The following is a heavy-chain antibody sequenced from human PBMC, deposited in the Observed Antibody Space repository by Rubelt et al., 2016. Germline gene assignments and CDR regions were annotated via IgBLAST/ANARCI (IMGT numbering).Heavy chain of an antibody. CDR2: INHSGST. J-gene: IGHJ4*02. V-gene: IGHV4-34*01. CDR1: GGSFSGYY. D-gene: IGHD6-6*01. CDR3: ASIAARLRSGDY. Sequence: QVQLQQWGAGLLKPSETLSLTCAVYGGSFSGYYWSWIRQPPEKGLEWIGEINHSGSTNYNPSLKSRVTISVDTSKNQFSLKLSSVTAADTAVYYCASIAARLRSGDYWGQGTLVTVSS.